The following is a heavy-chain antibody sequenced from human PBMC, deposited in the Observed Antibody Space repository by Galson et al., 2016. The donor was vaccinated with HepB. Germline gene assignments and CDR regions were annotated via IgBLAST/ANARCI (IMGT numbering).Heavy chain of an antibody. CDR2: TSYDGTNK. CDR3: ARGSIIAAGRSGMDV. CDR1: GFTFNTFA. J-gene: IGHJ6*02. V-gene: IGHV3-30-3*01. Sequence: SLRLSCAASGFTFNTFAMHWVRQAPGKGLEWVAVTSYDGTNKYYADSVKGRFTISRDNSKNTLYLQMNSLRAEDTAVCYCARGSIIAAGRSGMDVWGRGTTGAVSS. D-gene: IGHD6-13*01.